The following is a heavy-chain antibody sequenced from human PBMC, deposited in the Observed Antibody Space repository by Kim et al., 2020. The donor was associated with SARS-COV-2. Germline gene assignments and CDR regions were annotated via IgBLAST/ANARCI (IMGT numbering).Heavy chain of an antibody. D-gene: IGHD6-19*01. CDR3: AKGRVAGSDTSYYYGMDV. V-gene: IGHV3-9*01. J-gene: IGHJ6*02. CDR2: ISWDSGTI. CDR1: GFNFDDYA. Sequence: GGSLRLSCAASGFNFDDYAMNWVRQAPGKGLEWVSGISWDSGTIDYAASVKGRFSISRDNAKNSLFLQMNSLTTEDTALYYCAKGRVAGSDTSYYYGMDVWGQGTTVTVSS.